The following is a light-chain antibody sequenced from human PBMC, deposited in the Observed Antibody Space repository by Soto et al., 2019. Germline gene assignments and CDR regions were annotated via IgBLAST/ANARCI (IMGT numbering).Light chain of an antibody. CDR1: QNIIMW. CDR2: DAS. Sequence: DIQMTQSPSTLSASVGDRVTITCRARQNIIMWLAWYQHKPGKAPKLLISDASSLESGVPARFSGSGSGTEFTLTISSLQPDDFATYFCQQYNGFSWTFGQGTKVGIK. J-gene: IGKJ1*01. CDR3: QQYNGFSWT. V-gene: IGKV1-5*01.